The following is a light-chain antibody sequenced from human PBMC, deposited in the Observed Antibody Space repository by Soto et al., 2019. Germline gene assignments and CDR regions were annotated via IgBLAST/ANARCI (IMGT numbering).Light chain of an antibody. J-gene: IGKJ1*01. Sequence: DIQMTQSPSTLSASVGDRVTITCRASQSIGSWLAWYQQKPGKAPKLLIYHASNLEGGVPSRFSGSGSGTEFTLTISSLQPDDFATYYCQHYNSYSEAFGQGTKVDI. CDR2: HAS. CDR3: QHYNSYSEA. V-gene: IGKV1-5*01. CDR1: QSIGSW.